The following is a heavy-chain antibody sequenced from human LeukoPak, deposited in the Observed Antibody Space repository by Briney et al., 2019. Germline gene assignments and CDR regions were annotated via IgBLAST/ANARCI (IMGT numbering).Heavy chain of an antibody. CDR2: ISGDGGRT. V-gene: IGHV3-43*02. Sequence: PAGSLRLSCAASGFTFDDYAMHWVRQAPGKVLEWVSLISGDGGRTYYADSVKGRFTISRDNSKNSLYLQMNSLRTEDTALYYCAKDISLSGYSYGYHFDYWGQGTLVTVSS. J-gene: IGHJ4*02. CDR3: AKDISLSGYSYGYHFDY. D-gene: IGHD5-18*01. CDR1: GFTFDDYA.